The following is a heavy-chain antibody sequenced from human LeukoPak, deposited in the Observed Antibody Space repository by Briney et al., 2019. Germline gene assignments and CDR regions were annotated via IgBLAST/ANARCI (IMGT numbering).Heavy chain of an antibody. J-gene: IGHJ4*02. CDR1: GYTFTGYY. Sequence: GASVKVSCKASGYTFTGYYMRWVRQAPGQGLEWMGWINPNSGGTNYAQKFQGRVTMTRDTSLSTAYMELTRLRSDDTAVYYCARVSTVYFDSGAYYLFDYWGQGTLVTVSS. CDR3: ARVSTVYFDSGAYYLFDY. D-gene: IGHD3-22*01. V-gene: IGHV1-2*02. CDR2: INPNSGGT.